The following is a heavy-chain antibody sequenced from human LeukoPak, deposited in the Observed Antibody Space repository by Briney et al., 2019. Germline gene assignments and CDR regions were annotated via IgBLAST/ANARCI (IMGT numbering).Heavy chain of an antibody. CDR3: ARLHSFSWGYFDY. CDR2: IYPGDSDT. Sequence: GESLKISCKGSGYSFTSYWIGWVRQMPGKGLECMGIIYPGDSDTRYRPSFQGQVTISADKSISTAYLQWSSLKASDTAMYYCARLHSFSWGYFDYWGKGTLVTVSS. D-gene: IGHD6-6*01. V-gene: IGHV5-51*01. J-gene: IGHJ4*02. CDR1: GYSFTSYW.